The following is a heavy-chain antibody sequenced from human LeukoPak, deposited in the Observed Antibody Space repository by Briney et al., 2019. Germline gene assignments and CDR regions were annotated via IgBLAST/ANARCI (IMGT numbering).Heavy chain of an antibody. CDR1: GFTFRIYG. Sequence: GGSLRLSCAASGFTFRIYGMHWVRQATGKGLEWVSFIWSEGNNRFYADSVKGRFTISRDNSKNMLYLQMDTLRDEDTALYYCAKDPGASVSGFHMDVWGKGTTVIVSS. V-gene: IGHV3-30*02. D-gene: IGHD2-8*02. CDR3: AKDPGASVSGFHMDV. CDR2: IWSEGNNR. J-gene: IGHJ6*03.